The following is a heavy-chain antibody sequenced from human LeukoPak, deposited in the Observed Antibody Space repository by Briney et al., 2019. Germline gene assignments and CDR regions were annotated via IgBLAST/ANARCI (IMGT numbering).Heavy chain of an antibody. Sequence: SETLSLTCTVSGGSISSGSYYWSWIRQPAGKGLEWIGRIYTSGSTNYNPSLKSRVTISVDTSKNQFSLKLSSVTAADTAVYYRARITGGSPLIDAFDIWGQGTMVTVSS. J-gene: IGHJ3*02. V-gene: IGHV4-61*02. CDR3: ARITGGSPLIDAFDI. CDR1: GGSISSGSYY. D-gene: IGHD2-8*02. CDR2: IYTSGST.